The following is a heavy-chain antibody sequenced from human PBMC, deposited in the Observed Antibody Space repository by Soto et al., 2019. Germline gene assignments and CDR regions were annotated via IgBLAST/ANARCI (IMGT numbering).Heavy chain of an antibody. CDR1: GYTLTYYW. CDR2: TYPFDSDT. J-gene: IGHJ4*01. CDR3: GRNYCGATTGIDY. V-gene: IGHV5-51*01. Sequence: LGESLKISCEGSGYTLTYYWIGWVRQMPGKGLEWMGVTYPFDSDTRYSPSFQGRVTISAVQSTNTAYLELSRLQASDTAIYYCGRNYCGATTGIDYWGQGTLVTVYS. D-gene: IGHD1-26*01.